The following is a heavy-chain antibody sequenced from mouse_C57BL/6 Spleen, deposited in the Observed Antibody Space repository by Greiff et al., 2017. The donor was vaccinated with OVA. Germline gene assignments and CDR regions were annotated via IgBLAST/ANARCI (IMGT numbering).Heavy chain of an antibody. Sequence: EVMLVESGGGLVKPGGSLKLSCAASGFTFSDYGMHWVRQAPEKGLEWVAYISSGSSTIYYADPVKGRFTISRDNAKNTLFLQMTSLRSEDTAMYYCARGPWFAYWGQGTLVTVSA. CDR3: ARGPWFAY. J-gene: IGHJ3*01. CDR1: GFTFSDYG. V-gene: IGHV5-17*01. CDR2: ISSGSSTI.